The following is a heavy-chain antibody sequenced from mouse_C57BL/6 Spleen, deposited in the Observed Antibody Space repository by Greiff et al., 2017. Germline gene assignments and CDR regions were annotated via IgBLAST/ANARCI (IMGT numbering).Heavy chain of an antibody. D-gene: IGHD1-1*01. CDR2: INPSSGYT. CDR1: GYTFTSYT. CDR3: ATYCSSYKWYFDV. J-gene: IGHJ1*03. Sequence: VKVVESGAELARPGASVKMSCKASGYTFTSYTMHWVKQRPGQGLEWIGYINPSSGYTKYNQKFKDKATLTADKSSSTAYMQLSSLTSEDSAVYYCATYCSSYKWYFDVWGTGTTVTVSS. V-gene: IGHV1-4*01.